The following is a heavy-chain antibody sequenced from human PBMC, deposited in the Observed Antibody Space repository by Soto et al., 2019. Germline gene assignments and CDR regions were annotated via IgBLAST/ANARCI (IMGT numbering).Heavy chain of an antibody. Sequence: SETLSLTCSVSGYSVTSSDYYWAWIRQPPGKGLEWIGSMFYSGLTYYNPSLKGRVTLSVDTSKNQFSVRLNSVTAADTAVYYCAPLSVSLSGPYGIHVWGQGTTVPVSS. CDR1: GYSVTSSDYY. V-gene: IGHV4-39*01. CDR2: MFYSGLT. D-gene: IGHD2-15*01. CDR3: APLSVSLSGPYGIHV. J-gene: IGHJ6*02.